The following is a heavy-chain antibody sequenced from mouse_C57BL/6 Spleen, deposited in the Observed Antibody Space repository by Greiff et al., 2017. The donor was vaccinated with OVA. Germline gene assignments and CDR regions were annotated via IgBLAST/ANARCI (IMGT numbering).Heavy chain of an antibody. J-gene: IGHJ3*01. Sequence: EVQVVESGGGLVQPGGSLTLSCAASGFTFTDYYMYWVHQTPEHRLEWIAYISNDGGGTYYTDTLKGRFIMSTDNATNTLYLEMRRLKSEDTAMYYCARPGSRSLFAYWGQGTTLTVSA. V-gene: IGHV5-12*01. CDR3: ARPGSRSLFAY. CDR2: ISNDGGGT. CDR1: GFTFTDYY. D-gene: IGHD1-1*01.